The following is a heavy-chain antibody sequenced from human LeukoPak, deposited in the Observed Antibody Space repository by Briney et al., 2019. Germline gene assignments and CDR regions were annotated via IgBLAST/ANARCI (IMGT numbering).Heavy chain of an antibody. CDR3: TRGIAKTGMNC. V-gene: IGHV3-49*04. J-gene: IGHJ4*02. D-gene: IGHD6-19*01. CDR1: GFTFGDNA. CDR2: IRSKTYGETT. Sequence: GGSLRLSCTASGFTFGDNAMTWVRQAPGRGLEWVGFIRSKTYGETTEYAASVKGRFTISRDDSKSIAYLQMNSLKGEDTAVYYCTRGIAKTGMNCWGQGTLVTVSA.